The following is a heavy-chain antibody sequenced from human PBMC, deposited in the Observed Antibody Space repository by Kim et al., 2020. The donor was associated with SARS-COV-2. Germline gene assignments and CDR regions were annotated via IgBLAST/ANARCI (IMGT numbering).Heavy chain of an antibody. V-gene: IGHV4-4*07. J-gene: IGHJ4*01. D-gene: IGHD3-22*01. CDR1: GGSISSYY. Sequence: SETLSLTCTVSGGSISSYYWSWIRQPAGKGLEWIGRFYTSGSTNYNPSLKSRFPMSVDTSKNQFSLKLSSVTAADTAGYYFAREAHYYDSSGYPTFFDS. CDR3: AREAHYYDSSGYPTFFDS. CDR2: FYTSGST.